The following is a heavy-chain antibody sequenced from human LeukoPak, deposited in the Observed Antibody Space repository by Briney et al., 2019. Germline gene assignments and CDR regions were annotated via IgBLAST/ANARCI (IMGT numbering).Heavy chain of an antibody. CDR1: GGTFISYA. CDR2: IIPIFGTA. CDR3: ARALGYCSGGSCQLDY. D-gene: IGHD2-15*01. Sequence: SVKVSCKASGGTFISYAISWVRQAPGQGLEWMGGIIPIFGTANYAQKFQGRVTITADESTSTAYMELSSLRSEDTAVYYCARALGYCSGGSCQLDYWGQGTLVTVSS. V-gene: IGHV1-69*13. J-gene: IGHJ4*02.